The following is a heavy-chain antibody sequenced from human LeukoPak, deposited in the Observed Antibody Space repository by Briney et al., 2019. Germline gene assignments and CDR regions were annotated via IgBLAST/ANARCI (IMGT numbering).Heavy chain of an antibody. CDR2: IYYSGST. CDR3: ASFEVTTVMGGFDY. CDR1: GGSISSGGYY. Sequence: SETLSLTCTVSGGSISSGGYYWSRIRQHPGKGLEWIGYIYYSGSTYYNPSLKSRVTISVDTSKNQFSLKLSSVTAADTAVYYCASFEVTTVMGGFDYWGQGTLVTVSS. J-gene: IGHJ4*02. V-gene: IGHV4-31*03. D-gene: IGHD4-17*01.